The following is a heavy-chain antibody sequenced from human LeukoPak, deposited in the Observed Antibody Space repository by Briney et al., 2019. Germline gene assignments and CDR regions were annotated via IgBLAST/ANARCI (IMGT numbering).Heavy chain of an antibody. CDR1: GYSISSGYY. Sequence: SETLSLTCTVSGYSISSGYYWGWIRQPPGKGLEWIGSIYHSGSTYYNPSLKSRVTISVDTSKNQFSLKLSSVTAADTAVYYCAREGANWNDAEYYFDYWGQGTLVTVSS. V-gene: IGHV4-38-2*02. CDR2: IYHSGST. J-gene: IGHJ4*02. CDR3: AREGANWNDAEYYFDY. D-gene: IGHD1-20*01.